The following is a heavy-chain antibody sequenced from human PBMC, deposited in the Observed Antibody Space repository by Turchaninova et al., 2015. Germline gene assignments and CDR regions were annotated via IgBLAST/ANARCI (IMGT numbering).Heavy chain of an antibody. CDR1: GFTFSNYW. J-gene: IGHJ4*02. CDR2: INSDGSSI. V-gene: IGHV3-74*01. D-gene: IGHD3-9*01. Sequence: EVQLVESGGGLVHPGGSLRLSCVASGFTFSNYWMHWVRQAPGKGLVWVSRINSDGSSISYADSVKGRFTISRDNAKNTRYLPMNNLRAEDTAVYYCARIPDWAAYFDYWGQGTLVSVSS. CDR3: ARIPDWAAYFDY.